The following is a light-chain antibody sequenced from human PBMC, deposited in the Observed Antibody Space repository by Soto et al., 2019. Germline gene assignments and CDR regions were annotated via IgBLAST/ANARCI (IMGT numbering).Light chain of an antibody. CDR3: HQYESSPQT. Sequence: EIVLTQSPGTLSLSPGERATLSCRASQSVSSSYLAWYQQKPGQAPRLLIYGASDRATGIPDRFSGSGSGTDFTLSISRLEPDDFAVYYCHQYESSPQTFGRGTKVEIK. CDR1: QSVSSSY. V-gene: IGKV3-20*01. J-gene: IGKJ1*01. CDR2: GAS.